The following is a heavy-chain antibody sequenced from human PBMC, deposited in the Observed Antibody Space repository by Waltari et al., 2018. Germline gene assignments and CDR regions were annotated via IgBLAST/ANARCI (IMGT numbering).Heavy chain of an antibody. CDR2: IYYSGST. D-gene: IGHD2-21*02. CDR1: GASLSGYY. Sequence: QVQLQESGPGLVQPSETLSLTCTVSGASLSGYYWRWIRQPPGKGLEWIGYIYYSGSTNYNPTLKGRVTISVDTTKNQFSLKLSSVTAADTAVYYCAVAKGGVVTPPFIDYWGQGTLVTVSS. CDR3: AVAKGGVVTPPFIDY. J-gene: IGHJ4*02. V-gene: IGHV4-59*01.